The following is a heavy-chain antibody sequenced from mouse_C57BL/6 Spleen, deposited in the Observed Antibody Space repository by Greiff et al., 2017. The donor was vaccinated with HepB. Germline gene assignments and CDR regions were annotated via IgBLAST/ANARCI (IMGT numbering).Heavy chain of an antibody. V-gene: IGHV14-4*01. D-gene: IGHD1-1*01. Sequence: VQLQQSGAELVRPGASIKLSCTASGFNIKDDYMHWVKQRPEQGLEWIGWIDPENGDTEYASKFQGKATITADTSSNTAYLQLSSLTSEDTAVYYCTTFYYGSSSPFDYWGQGTTLTVSS. CDR2: IDPENGDT. J-gene: IGHJ2*01. CDR1: GFNIKDDY. CDR3: TTFYYGSSSPFDY.